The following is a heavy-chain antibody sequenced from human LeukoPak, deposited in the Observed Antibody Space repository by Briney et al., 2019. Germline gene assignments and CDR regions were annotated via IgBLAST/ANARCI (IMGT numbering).Heavy chain of an antibody. V-gene: IGHV4-34*01. CDR3: ARVPDFIARPCDS. CDR2: SSPTGDIT. Sequence: PSETLSLTCAVYGGSFSGNYWTLIRQTPGGGLEWIGESSPTGDITGYNPSLRGRATISVDSSKKQFSLKLTSVTAADTGVYYCARVPDFIARPCDSWGPGTLVTVSS. CDR1: GGSFSGNY. D-gene: IGHD2-21*01. J-gene: IGHJ4*02.